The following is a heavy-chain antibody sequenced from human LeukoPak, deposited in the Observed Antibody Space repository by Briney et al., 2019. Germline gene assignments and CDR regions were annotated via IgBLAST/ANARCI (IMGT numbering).Heavy chain of an antibody. V-gene: IGHV1-8*02. CDR2: MNPNSGNT. CDR1: GYTFTSYY. J-gene: IGHJ5*02. Sequence: GASVKVSCKASGYTFTSYYMHWVRQAPGQGLEWMGWMNPNSGNTGYGQKFQGRVTMTRDMSTSTDYMELSSLRSEDTAVYYCARGNSVEDTAWWFDPWGQGTLVTVSS. D-gene: IGHD4-23*01. CDR3: ARGNSVEDTAWWFDP.